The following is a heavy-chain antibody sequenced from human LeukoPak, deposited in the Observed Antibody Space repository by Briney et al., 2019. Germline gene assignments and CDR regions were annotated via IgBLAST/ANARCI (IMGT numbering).Heavy chain of an antibody. J-gene: IGHJ4*02. CDR1: GGSFSGWY. D-gene: IGHD4-17*01. CDR3: ARDPNGDYD. V-gene: IGHV4-34*01. Sequence: SETLSLTCTFYGGSFSGWYWSWIRQSPGKGLEWIGEIHDGRGTNYNPSLESRVTMSLDTSKSLFFLRLTSVTAADTAVYYCARDPNGDYDWGQGTLVTVS. CDR2: IHDGRGT.